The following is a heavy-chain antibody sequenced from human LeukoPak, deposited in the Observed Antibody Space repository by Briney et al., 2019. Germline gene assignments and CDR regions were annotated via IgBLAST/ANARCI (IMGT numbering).Heavy chain of an antibody. CDR3: ATAPHVNYFDF. CDR2: ISYSGST. Sequence: PSETLSLTCTVSGGSINNYYWSWIRQPPGKGLEWIGYISYSGSTNYNPSLKSRVTISIDTSKNQFSLKLSSVTAADTAVYYCATAPHVNYFDFWGQGALVTVST. J-gene: IGHJ4*02. CDR1: GGSINNYY. V-gene: IGHV4-59*08. D-gene: IGHD2/OR15-2a*01.